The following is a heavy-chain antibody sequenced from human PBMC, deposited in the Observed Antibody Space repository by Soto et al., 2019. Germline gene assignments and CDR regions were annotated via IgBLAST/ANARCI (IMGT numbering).Heavy chain of an antibody. CDR3: ARGVDEGLDY. J-gene: IGHJ4*02. D-gene: IGHD5-12*01. CDR1: GYTFTSYH. CDR2: MDPKNGDT. V-gene: IGHV1-8*01. Sequence: QVQLVQSGAEVTKPGASVKVSCKPSGYTFTSYHVNWVRQAAGQGLEWLGWMDPKNGDTDYAQKFQGRVTMTRDTSTNTAYMELSTLTSDVSAIYYCARGVDEGLDYWGQGTLVTVSS.